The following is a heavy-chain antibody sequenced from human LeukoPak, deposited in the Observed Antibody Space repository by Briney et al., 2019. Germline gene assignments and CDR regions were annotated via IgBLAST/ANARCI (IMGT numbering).Heavy chain of an antibody. D-gene: IGHD4-17*01. CDR2: IYPGDSDT. Sequence: GESLKISCKGSGYRFTSYWIGWVRQMPGKGLEWMGIIYPGDSDTRYSPSFQGQVTISADKSISTAYLQWSSLKASDTAMYYCARRRLTGGDYDNWFDPWGQGTLVTVSS. CDR3: ARRRLTGGDYDNWFDP. CDR1: GYRFTSYW. J-gene: IGHJ5*02. V-gene: IGHV5-51*01.